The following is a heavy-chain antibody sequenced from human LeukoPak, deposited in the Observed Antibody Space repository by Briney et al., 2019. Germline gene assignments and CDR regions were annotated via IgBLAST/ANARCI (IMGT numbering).Heavy chain of an antibody. CDR2: MKVDGTDI. V-gene: IGHV3-7*04. CDR1: GGSISSGGYY. D-gene: IGHD6-19*01. J-gene: IGHJ4*02. CDR3: ARGRGWIYDS. Sequence: GTLSLTCTVSGGSISSGGYYWSWIRQHPGKGLEWVANMKVDGTDIHYVDSVKGRFTISSDNARNSLYLQMNTLRVEDTAVYYCARGRGWIYDSWGRGTLVTVSS.